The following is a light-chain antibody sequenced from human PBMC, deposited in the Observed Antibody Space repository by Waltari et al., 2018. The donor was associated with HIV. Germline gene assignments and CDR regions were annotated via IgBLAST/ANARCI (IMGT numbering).Light chain of an antibody. CDR3: AAWDHSLSARV. Sequence: QSVLTHPPSASVTPAPSVTIPSSGSYSNIVGNSVYLYQQFPGTAPKLLIYRDNQRPSGVPDRFSGSKSGTSASLAISGLRSEDEADYYCAAWDHSLSARVFGGGTKMTVL. V-gene: IGLV1-47*01. J-gene: IGLJ3*02. CDR2: RDN. CDR1: YSNIVGNS.